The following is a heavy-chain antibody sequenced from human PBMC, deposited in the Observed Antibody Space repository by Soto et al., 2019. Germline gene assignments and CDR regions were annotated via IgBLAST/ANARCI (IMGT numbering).Heavy chain of an antibody. Sequence: GASVKVSCKASGYTFTSYCISWVRQAPGQGLEWMGWISAYNGNTNYAQKLQGRVTMTTDTSTSTAYMELRSLRSDDTAVYYCARVFKVQDYIWGSYRFSYFDYWGQGTLVTVSS. CDR2: ISAYNGNT. CDR1: GYTFTSYC. J-gene: IGHJ4*02. CDR3: ARVFKVQDYIWGSYRFSYFDY. D-gene: IGHD3-16*02. V-gene: IGHV1-18*01.